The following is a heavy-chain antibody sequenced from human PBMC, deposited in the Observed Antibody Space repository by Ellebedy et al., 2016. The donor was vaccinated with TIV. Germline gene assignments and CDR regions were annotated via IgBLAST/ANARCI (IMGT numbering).Heavy chain of an antibody. D-gene: IGHD1-14*01. CDR1: GVSISGHW. V-gene: IGHV4-59*11. Sequence: MPSETLSLTCSVSGVSISGHWWSWIRQPPGKGLEWIGYRSYNGNTNYNPSLKSRVTMSVDTSRNQFSLKLRSVTAADTARYYCASGPNQDFFDYWGLGTLVTVST. CDR2: RSYNGNT. J-gene: IGHJ4*02. CDR3: ASGPNQDFFDY.